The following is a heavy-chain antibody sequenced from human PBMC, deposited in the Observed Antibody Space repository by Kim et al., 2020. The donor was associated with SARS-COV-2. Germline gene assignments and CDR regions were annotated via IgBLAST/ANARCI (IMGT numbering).Heavy chain of an antibody. D-gene: IGHD3-10*01. V-gene: IGHV3-74*01. J-gene: IGHJ4*02. Sequence: GGSLRLSCAASTFTFSSYWMHWVRQAPGKGLVWVSRLNGDGTDPSYADSVKGRFTISRDNAKNTLYLQMTRLRADDTAVYYCAARRAGITSFDYWGQGTLVSVSS. CDR3: AARRAGITSFDY. CDR2: LNGDGTDP. CDR1: TFTFSSYW.